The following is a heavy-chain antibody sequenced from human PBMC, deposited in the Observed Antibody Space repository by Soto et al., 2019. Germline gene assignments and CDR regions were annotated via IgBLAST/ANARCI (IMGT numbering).Heavy chain of an antibody. D-gene: IGHD2-15*01. CDR2: ISAYNGNT. Sequence: ASVKVSCKASGYTFTSYGISWVRQAPGQGLEWMGWISAYNGNTNYAQKLQGRVTMTTDTSTSTAYMELRSLRSDDTAVYYCARGCRVGSCYRYYYGMDVWCQGTTVTVSS. CDR1: GYTFTSYG. CDR3: ARGCRVGSCYRYYYGMDV. V-gene: IGHV1-18*04. J-gene: IGHJ6*02.